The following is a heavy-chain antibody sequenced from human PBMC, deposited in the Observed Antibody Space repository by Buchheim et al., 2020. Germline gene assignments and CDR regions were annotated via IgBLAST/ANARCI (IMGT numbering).Heavy chain of an antibody. D-gene: IGHD3/OR15-3a*01. CDR3: ARGDLRADPFGFDP. V-gene: IGHV4-34*01. J-gene: IGHJ5*02. Sequence: QVQLQQWGAGLLKPSETLSLTCAVYGGSFSGYYWSWIRQPPGKGLEWIGYIYYSGSTYYNPSLKSRVTISVDTSKNQFSLKLSSVTAADTAVYYCARGDLRADPFGFDPWGQGTL. CDR1: GGSFSGYY. CDR2: IYYSGST.